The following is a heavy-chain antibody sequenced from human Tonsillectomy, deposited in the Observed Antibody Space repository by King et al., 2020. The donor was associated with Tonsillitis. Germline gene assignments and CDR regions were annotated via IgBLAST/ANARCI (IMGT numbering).Heavy chain of an antibody. CDR2: ISYDGTKK. V-gene: IGHV3-30*19. CDR3: SRDRITGTTFPWFDP. CDR1: GFSFRNYG. D-gene: IGHD1-7*01. Sequence: VQLVESGGGVVQPGRSLRLSCAASGFSFRNYGLHWVRQPPGKGLEWVAVISYDGTKKSYADSVKGRFTISRDDYKNTLDLQMNSLSAEDTAVYFWSRDRITGTTFPWFDPWGQGTPVTVSS. J-gene: IGHJ5*02.